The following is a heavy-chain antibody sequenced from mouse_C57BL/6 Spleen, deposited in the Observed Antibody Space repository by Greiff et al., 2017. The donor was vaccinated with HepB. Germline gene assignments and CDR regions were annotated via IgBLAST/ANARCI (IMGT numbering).Heavy chain of an antibody. Sequence: QVQLQQPGAELVKPGASVKLSCKASGYTFTSYWMHWVKQRPGQGLEWIGMIHPNSGSTNYNEKFKSEATLTVDKSSSTAYMQLSSLTSEDSAVYYCARDYGSYYYAMDYWGQGTSVTVSS. CDR2: IHPNSGST. V-gene: IGHV1-64*01. CDR3: ARDYGSYYYAMDY. J-gene: IGHJ4*01. CDR1: GYTFTSYW. D-gene: IGHD1-1*01.